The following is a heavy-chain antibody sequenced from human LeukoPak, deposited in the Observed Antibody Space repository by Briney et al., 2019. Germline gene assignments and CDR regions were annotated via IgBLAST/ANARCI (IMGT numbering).Heavy chain of an antibody. CDR1: GGSISSCNW. Sequence: SETLSLTCAVSGGSISSCNWRSWVRPPPGKGLEWIGEIHHSGSTNYNPSLKSRVTISVDKSRNQFSLKLSSVTAADTAVYYCARDGPDYVWGSYRSSLYAYWGQGTLVTVSS. CDR3: ARDGPDYVWGSYRSSLYAY. J-gene: IGHJ4*02. V-gene: IGHV4-4*02. CDR2: IHHSGST. D-gene: IGHD3-16*02.